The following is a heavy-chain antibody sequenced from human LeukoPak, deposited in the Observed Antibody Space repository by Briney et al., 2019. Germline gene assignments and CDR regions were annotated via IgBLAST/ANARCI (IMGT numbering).Heavy chain of an antibody. CDR3: AREITMVRGVRGGFDP. CDR2: ISSSSSYI. CDR1: GFTFSSYA. D-gene: IGHD3-10*01. J-gene: IGHJ5*02. V-gene: IGHV3-21*01. Sequence: GGSLRLSCAASGFTFSSYAMSWVRQAPGKGLEWVSSISSSSSYIYYADSVKGRFTISRDNAKNSLYLQMNSLRAEDTAVYYCAREITMVRGVRGGFDPWGQGTLVTVSS.